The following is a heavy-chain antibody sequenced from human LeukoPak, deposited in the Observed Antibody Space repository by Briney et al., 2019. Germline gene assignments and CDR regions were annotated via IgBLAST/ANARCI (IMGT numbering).Heavy chain of an antibody. CDR2: IYHSGST. CDR3: ARGLRGTAFNQFDY. Sequence: SETLSLTCTVSGYSISSGYYWGWIRQPPGKGLEWIGSIYHSGSTYYNPSLKSRVTISVDTSKNQFSLKLSSVTAADTAVYYCARGLRGTAFNQFDYWGQGTLVTVSS. J-gene: IGHJ4*02. V-gene: IGHV4-38-2*02. D-gene: IGHD3-16*01. CDR1: GYSISSGYY.